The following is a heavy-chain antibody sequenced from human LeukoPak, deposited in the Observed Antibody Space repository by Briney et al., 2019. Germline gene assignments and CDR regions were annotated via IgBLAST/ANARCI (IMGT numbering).Heavy chain of an antibody. CDR1: GYTFTSYD. D-gene: IGHD2-15*01. Sequence: GASVNVSRKASGYTFTSYDINWVRQATGQGLEWMGWMNPNSGNTGYAQKFQGRVTMTRNTSISTAYMELSSLRSGDTAVYYCARGGYCSGGSCYLDYWGQGTLVTVSS. CDR2: MNPNSGNT. V-gene: IGHV1-8*01. J-gene: IGHJ4*02. CDR3: ARGGYCSGGSCYLDY.